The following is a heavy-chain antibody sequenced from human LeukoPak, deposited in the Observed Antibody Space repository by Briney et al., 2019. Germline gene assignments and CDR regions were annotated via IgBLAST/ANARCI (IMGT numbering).Heavy chain of an antibody. D-gene: IGHD6-19*01. Sequence: PSETLSLTCAVYGGSFSGYYWSWIRQPPGKGLEWIGEINHSGSTNYNPSLKSRVTISVDTSKNQFSLKLSSVTAADTAVYYCARHRGGSGWYRYYFDYWGQGTLVTVSS. J-gene: IGHJ4*02. V-gene: IGHV4-34*01. CDR1: GGSFSGYY. CDR3: ARHRGGSGWYRYYFDY. CDR2: INHSGST.